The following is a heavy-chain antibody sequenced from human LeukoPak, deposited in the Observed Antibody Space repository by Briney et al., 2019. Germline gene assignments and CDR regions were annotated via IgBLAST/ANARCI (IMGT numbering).Heavy chain of an antibody. D-gene: IGHD6-6*01. CDR2: ISDSGGIT. CDR1: GFTFSSYP. Sequence: GGSLRLSCAASGFTFSSYPVTWVRQAPGKGPEWVSFISDSGGITYYADSVKGRFTISRDNSKNTLYLQMNSLRAEDTAVYYCAKNTQYSGYYDCWGQGTLVAVSS. J-gene: IGHJ4*02. CDR3: AKNTQYSGYYDC. V-gene: IGHV3-23*01.